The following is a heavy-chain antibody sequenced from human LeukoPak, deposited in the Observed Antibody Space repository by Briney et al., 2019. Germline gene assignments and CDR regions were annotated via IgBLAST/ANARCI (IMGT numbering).Heavy chain of an antibody. V-gene: IGHV1-46*01. CDR2: IIPSDGFT. CDR1: GYTFSSYY. Sequence: GASVKVSCKASGYTFSSYYVHWVRQAPGQGLEWMGMIIPSDGFTSYAQKFQGRVTMTRDMSTSTVYMELSSLTSDDTAVYFCVRGLPLGYCTYGVCYPPKHLDFWGQGTLVTISS. CDR3: VRGLPLGYCTYGVCYPPKHLDF. D-gene: IGHD2-8*01. J-gene: IGHJ4*02.